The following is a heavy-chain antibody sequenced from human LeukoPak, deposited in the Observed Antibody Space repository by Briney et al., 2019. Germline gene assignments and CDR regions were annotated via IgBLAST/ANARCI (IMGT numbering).Heavy chain of an antibody. CDR2: IYHSGST. J-gene: IGHJ4*02. D-gene: IGHD5-12*01. CDR3: ARDYSGYDPVPYYFDY. Sequence: SETLSLTCTVSGYSISSGYYWGWIRPPPGKGLEWIGNIYHSGSTYYNPSLKSRVTISVDTSKNQFSLKLSSVTAADTAVYYCARDYSGYDPVPYYFDYWGQGTLVTVSS. V-gene: IGHV4-38-2*02. CDR1: GYSISSGYY.